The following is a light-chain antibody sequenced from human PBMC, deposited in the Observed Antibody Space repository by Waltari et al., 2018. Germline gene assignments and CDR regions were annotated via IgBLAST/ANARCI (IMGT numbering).Light chain of an antibody. CDR2: WAS. V-gene: IGKV4-1*01. CDR1: QSVLYSSNNKNY. Sequence: DIVMTQSPDSLAVSLGERATINCKSSQSVLYSSNNKNYLAWYQQNPGQPPKLLIYWASTRESGVPDRCSGSGSGTDFTLTISSLQAEDVAVYYCQKYYSTPWTFGQGTKVEIK. J-gene: IGKJ1*01. CDR3: QKYYSTPWT.